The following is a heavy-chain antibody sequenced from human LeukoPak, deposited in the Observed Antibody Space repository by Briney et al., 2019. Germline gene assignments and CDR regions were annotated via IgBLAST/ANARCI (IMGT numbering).Heavy chain of an antibody. CDR1: GFTFGSYS. V-gene: IGHV3-30*02. J-gene: IGHJ4*02. Sequence: GGSLRLSCAASGFTFGSYSMNWVRQAPGKGLEWVAFIRYDASNKYYADSVKGRFTISRDNSKNTLYLQMNSLRAEDTAVYYCAKNWTMVIGGGQGTLVTVSS. CDR3: AKNWTMVIG. CDR2: IRYDASNK. D-gene: IGHD4-23*01.